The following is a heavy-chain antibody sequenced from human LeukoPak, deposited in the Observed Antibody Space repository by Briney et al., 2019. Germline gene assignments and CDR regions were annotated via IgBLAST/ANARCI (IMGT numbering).Heavy chain of an antibody. J-gene: IGHJ4*02. CDR3: ARRSGGYDPNFDY. CDR1: GGSISSGGYY. CDR2: IYYSGST. V-gene: IGHV4-31*03. D-gene: IGHD5-12*01. Sequence: SETLSLTCTVSGGSISSGGYYWSWIRQHPGKGLEWIGYIYYSGSTYYNPSLKSRVTISVDTSKNQFSLKLSSVTAADTAVYYCARRSGGYDPNFDYWGQGTLVTVSS.